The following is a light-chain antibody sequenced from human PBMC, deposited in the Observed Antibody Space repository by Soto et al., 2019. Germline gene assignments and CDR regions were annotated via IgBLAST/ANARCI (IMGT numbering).Light chain of an antibody. CDR3: SSYTGGNPSYV. CDR1: SSDVGGYDY. Sequence: QSVLTQPPSASGSPGQSATISCTGTSSDVGGYDYVSWYQQHPGKAPKLMIYEVTIRPSGVSDRFSGSKSGNTASLTVSGLQAEDEADYYCSSYTGGNPSYVFGTGTKVTVL. V-gene: IGLV2-8*01. J-gene: IGLJ1*01. CDR2: EVT.